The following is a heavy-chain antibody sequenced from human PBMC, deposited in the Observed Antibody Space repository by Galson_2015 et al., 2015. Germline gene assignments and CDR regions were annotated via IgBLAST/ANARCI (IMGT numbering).Heavy chain of an antibody. V-gene: IGHV4-34*01. J-gene: IGHJ4*02. D-gene: IGHD3-10*02. CDR1: GGSFSGDY. CDR3: ARGSRRRHCSGSHYNY. CDR2: LIHSGGT. Sequence: ETLSLTCAVYGGSFSGDYWSWTRQPPGKGLEWIGELIHSGGTNYNSSLKSRVTMSEDTSKTQFSLKLSSVIAADAAVDYWARGSRRRHCSGSHYNYWGQGTLGTVSS.